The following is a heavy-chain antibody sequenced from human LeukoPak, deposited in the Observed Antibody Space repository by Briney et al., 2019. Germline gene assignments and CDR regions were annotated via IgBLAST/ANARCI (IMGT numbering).Heavy chain of an antibody. V-gene: IGHV3-74*01. CDR1: GFTSSNYW. CDR2: INRDGSSI. J-gene: IGHJ4*02. Sequence: GGSLRLSCAASGFTSSNYWMHWVRQAPAKGLVWVSRINRDGSSINYADSVRGRFTISRDNAKNTLYLQMNSLRAEDTAVYYCARLYCGGDCYSGRFDYWGQGTLVTVSS. D-gene: IGHD2-21*02. CDR3: ARLYCGGDCYSGRFDY.